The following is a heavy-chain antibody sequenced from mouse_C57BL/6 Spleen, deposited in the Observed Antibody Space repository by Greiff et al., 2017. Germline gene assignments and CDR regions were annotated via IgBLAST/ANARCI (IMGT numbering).Heavy chain of an antibody. J-gene: IGHJ2*01. CDR2: IDPENGDT. V-gene: IGHV14-4*01. D-gene: IGHD1-1*01. CDR1: GFNIKDDY. CDR3: TRVVATTYYFDY. Sequence: VQLQQSGAELVRPGASVKLSCTASGFNIKDDYMHWVKQRPEQGLEWIGWIDPENGDTEYASKFQGKATITADTSSNTAYLQLSSLTSEDTAVYYCTRVVATTYYFDYWGQGTTLTASS.